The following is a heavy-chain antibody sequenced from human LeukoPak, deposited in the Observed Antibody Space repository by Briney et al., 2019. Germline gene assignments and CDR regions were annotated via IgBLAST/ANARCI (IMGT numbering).Heavy chain of an antibody. CDR1: GGSMSSYY. Sequence: SETLSLTCTVSGGSMSSYYWSWIRQPPGEGLEWIGYISYSGNTNYNPSLKDRVTMSVDTSYNEFSLKLRSVTPADTAVYYCARAGPVPPSDRSPIADSWGQGTLVTVSP. V-gene: IGHV4-59*01. CDR2: ISYSGNT. CDR3: ARAGPVPPSDRSPIADS. D-gene: IGHD3-10*01. J-gene: IGHJ4*02.